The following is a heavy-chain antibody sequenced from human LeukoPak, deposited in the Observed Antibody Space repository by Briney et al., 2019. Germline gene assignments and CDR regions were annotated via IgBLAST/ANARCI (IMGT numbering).Heavy chain of an antibody. CDR2: ISGSGGST. Sequence: GGSLRLSCAASGFTFSSYAMSWVRQAPGKGLEWVSAISGSGGSTYYADSVKGRFTISRDNSKNTLYLQMNSLRAEDTAVYYCAKDVVERFGKGDAFDIWGQGTMVTVSS. V-gene: IGHV3-23*01. J-gene: IGHJ3*02. CDR1: GFTFSSYA. CDR3: AKDVVERFGKGDAFDI. D-gene: IGHD3-10*01.